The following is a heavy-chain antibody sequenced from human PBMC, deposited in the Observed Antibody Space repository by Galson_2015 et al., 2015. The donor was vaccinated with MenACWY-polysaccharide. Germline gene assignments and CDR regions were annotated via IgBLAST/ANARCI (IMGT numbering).Heavy chain of an antibody. CDR2: IADYGGST. D-gene: IGHD2-21*01. CDR1: GFTFNSHV. Sequence: SLRLACAASGFTFNSHVMNWVRQAPGKGLEGVSGIADYGGSTYYADSVKGRLTMYRDKSKNTLTLEMRSLRAEDSAVYYCAKVRDLDRIACRGDCYIAYDFWGQGTRGT. J-gene: IGHJ4*02. CDR3: AKVRDLDRIACRGDCYIAYDF. V-gene: IGHV3-23*01.